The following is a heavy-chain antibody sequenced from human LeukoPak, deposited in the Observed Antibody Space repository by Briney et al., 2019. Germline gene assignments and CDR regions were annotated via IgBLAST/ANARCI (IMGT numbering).Heavy chain of an antibody. J-gene: IGHJ4*02. V-gene: IGHV3-64D*06. Sequence: GGSLRLSCSASGFTLFWHVMHWVRQAPGKPLEYVSFIHHNGDITSYADSVRGRFTVSRDNSKNTLFLDLTSLRTDDTAVYYCARDMSGTYSFDYWGQGALVTVSS. CDR2: IHHNGDIT. D-gene: IGHD1-26*01. CDR1: GFTLFWHV. CDR3: ARDMSGTYSFDY.